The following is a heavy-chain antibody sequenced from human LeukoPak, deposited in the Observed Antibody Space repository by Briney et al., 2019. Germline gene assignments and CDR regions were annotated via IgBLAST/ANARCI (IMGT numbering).Heavy chain of an antibody. J-gene: IGHJ4*02. CDR2: ICYSGST. Sequence: SETLSLTCTVSGGSISSSSYYWGWIRQPPGKGLEWIGSICYSGSTYYNPSLKSRVTISVDTSKNQFSLKLSSVTAADTAVYYCARDVLRYFDWLSNKPFDYWGQGTLVTVSS. D-gene: IGHD3-9*01. CDR1: GGSISSSSYY. V-gene: IGHV4-39*07. CDR3: ARDVLRYFDWLSNKPFDY.